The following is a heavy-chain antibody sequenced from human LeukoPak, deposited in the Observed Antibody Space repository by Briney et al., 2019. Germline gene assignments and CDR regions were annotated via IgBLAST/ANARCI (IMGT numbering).Heavy chain of an antibody. D-gene: IGHD2-21*02. CDR2: ISGSGGST. Sequence: GGSPGLSCAASGFTFSSYAMSWVRQAPGKGLEWVSAISGSGGSTYYADSVKGRFTISRDNSKNTLHLQMNSLRAEDTAVYYCAKALEVTATFDYWGQGTLVTVSS. J-gene: IGHJ4*02. CDR3: AKALEVTATFDY. V-gene: IGHV3-23*01. CDR1: GFTFSSYA.